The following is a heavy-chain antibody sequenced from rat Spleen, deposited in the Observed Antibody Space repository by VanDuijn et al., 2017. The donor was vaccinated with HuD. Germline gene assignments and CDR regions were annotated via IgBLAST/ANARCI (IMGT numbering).Heavy chain of an antibody. Sequence: QVHLRESGPGLVQPSQTLSLTCTVSGFSLTSNGVSWVRQPPGKGLEGSAAISSGGNTYYNSALKSRLSISRDTSKNQVFLKMNSRQTDDTGTYYCARDGEAVAASNWFAYWGQGTLVTVSS. CDR2: ISSGGNT. CDR3: ARDGEAVAASNWFAY. V-gene: IGHV2S12*01. D-gene: IGHD1-2*01. J-gene: IGHJ3*01. CDR1: GFSLTSNG.